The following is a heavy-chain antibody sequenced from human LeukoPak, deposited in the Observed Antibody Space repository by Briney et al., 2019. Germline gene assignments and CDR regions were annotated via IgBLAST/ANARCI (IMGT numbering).Heavy chain of an antibody. V-gene: IGHV3-23*01. CDR1: GFTFSSYA. CDR3: AKDGGQTTYYDFWSGGNWFDP. J-gene: IGHJ5*02. D-gene: IGHD3-3*01. CDR2: ISGSGGST. Sequence: GGSLRLSCAASGFTFSSYAMSWVRQAPGKGLEWVSAISGSGGSTYYADSVKGRFTISRDNSKNTLYLQMNSLRAEDTAVYYCAKDGGQTTYYDFWSGGNWFDPWGQGTLVTVSS.